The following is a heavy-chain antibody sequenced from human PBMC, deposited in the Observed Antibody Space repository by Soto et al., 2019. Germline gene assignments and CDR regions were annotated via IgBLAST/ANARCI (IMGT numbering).Heavy chain of an antibody. D-gene: IGHD6-13*01. CDR1: GFTFSNYE. CDR3: ERRGYGSRWPNVYMDV. V-gene: IGHV3-64*01. J-gene: IGHJ6*03. Sequence: EAQLVESGGGLVQPGGSLRLSCAASGFTFSNYEMHWVRQAPGKGLEYVSGISNNGAHTDYAKSVKGRFTISRDNSENNLYLQMGSLRAEDMALYYCERRGYGSRWPNVYMDVWGKGTTVTVSS. CDR2: ISNNGAHT.